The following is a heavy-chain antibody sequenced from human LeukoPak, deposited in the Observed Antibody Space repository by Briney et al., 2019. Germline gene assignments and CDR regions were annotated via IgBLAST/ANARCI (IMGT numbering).Heavy chain of an antibody. CDR3: ARDQVVPADPDAFDI. V-gene: IGHV1-69*04. J-gene: IGHJ3*02. CDR1: GGTFSSYT. Sequence: SVKVSCKASGGTFSSYTISWVRQAPGQGLEWMGRIIPILGIANYAQKFQGRVTITADRSTSTAYMELSSLRSEDTAVYYCARDQVVPADPDAFDIWGQGTMVTVSS. D-gene: IGHD2-2*01. CDR2: IIPILGIA.